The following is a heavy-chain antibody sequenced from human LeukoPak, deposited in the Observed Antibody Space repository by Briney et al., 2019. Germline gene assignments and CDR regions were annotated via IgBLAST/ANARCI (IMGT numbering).Heavy chain of an antibody. CDR3: ARIFRKLDY. CDR1: GGSCSGYY. V-gene: IGHV4-34*01. CDR2: INHSGST. J-gene: IGHJ4*02. Sequence: SETLSLTCADYGGSCSGYYWSWIRQPPGKGLEWIGEINHSGSTNYNPSLKSRVTISVDASKNQFSLKLSSVTAADTAVYYCARIFRKLDYWGQGTLVTVSP.